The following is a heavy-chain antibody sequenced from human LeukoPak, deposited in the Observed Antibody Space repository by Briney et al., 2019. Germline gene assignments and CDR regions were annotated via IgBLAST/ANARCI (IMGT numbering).Heavy chain of an antibody. CDR2: INPNSGGT. CDR3: ASGRTWYYFDY. Sequence: ASVKVSCKASGGTFSSYAISWVRQAPGQGLEWMGWINPNSGGTNYAQKFQGRVTMTRDTSISTAYMELSRLRSDDTAVYYCASGRTWYYFDYWGQGTLVTVSS. V-gene: IGHV1-2*02. J-gene: IGHJ4*02. CDR1: GGTFSSYA. D-gene: IGHD6-13*01.